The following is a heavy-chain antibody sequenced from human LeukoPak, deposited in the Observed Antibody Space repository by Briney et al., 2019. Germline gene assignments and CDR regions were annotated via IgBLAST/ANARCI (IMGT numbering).Heavy chain of an antibody. CDR2: IYHTGST. V-gene: IGHV4-59*01. Sequence: KPSETLSLTCTFYGGSFSGYYWSWIRQPPGKGLEWIRCIYHTGSTSYSPSLKSRVTISADTSQNQFSLKLSSVTAADTAVYYCASRKLGNDYWGQGTLVTVSS. D-gene: IGHD7-27*01. J-gene: IGHJ4*02. CDR1: GGSFSGYY. CDR3: ASRKLGNDY.